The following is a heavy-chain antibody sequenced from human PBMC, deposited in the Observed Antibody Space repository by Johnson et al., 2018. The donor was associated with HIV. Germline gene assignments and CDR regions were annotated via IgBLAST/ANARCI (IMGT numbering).Heavy chain of an antibody. V-gene: IGHV3-66*01. CDR3: ARDASYYGSANDAFDI. D-gene: IGHD3-10*01. CDR2: IYSGGST. CDR1: GFTFSPYW. J-gene: IGHJ3*02. Sequence: VTLVESGGGLVQPGGSLRLSCAASGFTFSPYWMHWVRQAPGQGLEWVSVIYSGGSTYYADSVNGRFTISRDNSKNTMYLQMNSLRAEDTAVYYCARDASYYGSANDAFDIWGQGTMVTVSS.